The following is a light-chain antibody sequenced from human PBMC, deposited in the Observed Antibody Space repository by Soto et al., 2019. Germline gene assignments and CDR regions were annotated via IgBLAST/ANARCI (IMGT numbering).Light chain of an antibody. CDR3: AAWDDSLNGWV. Sequence: QLVLTQPPSASGTPGQRVTISCSGSSSNIGSNTVNWYQQLPGTAPKLLIYSNNPRPSGVPDRFSGSKSGTSASLAISGLQSEDEADYYCAAWDDSLNGWVFGGGTKLTVL. J-gene: IGLJ3*02. CDR1: SSNIGSNT. CDR2: SNN. V-gene: IGLV1-44*01.